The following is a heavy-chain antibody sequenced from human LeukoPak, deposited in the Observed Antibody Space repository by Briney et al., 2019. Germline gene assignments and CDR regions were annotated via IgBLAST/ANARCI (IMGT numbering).Heavy chain of an antibody. J-gene: IGHJ4*02. V-gene: IGHV3-11*03. D-gene: IGHD6-13*01. CDR3: ARYNSTLFFDY. Sequence: PSETLSLTCTVSGGSITSRSYHWGWIRQPPGKGLEWISYISGGSTSTNYAVSVRGRFTISRDNAKDSLYLHMDSVRAEDTAVYYCARYNSTLFFDYWGQGTLVTVSS. CDR2: ISGGSTST. CDR1: GGSITSRSYH.